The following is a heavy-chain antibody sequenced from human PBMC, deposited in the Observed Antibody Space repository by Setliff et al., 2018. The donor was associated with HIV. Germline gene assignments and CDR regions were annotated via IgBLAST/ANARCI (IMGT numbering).Heavy chain of an antibody. Sequence: SETLSLTCTASGGSISSYYWNWIRQPPGKGLEWIGYIYYSGSTNYNPSLKSRVTISVDTSKNHFSLKLSSVTAADTAVYYCASGEYSYGYRFDYWGQGTLVTVSS. J-gene: IGHJ4*02. CDR1: GGSISSYY. V-gene: IGHV4-59*01. CDR2: IYYSGST. D-gene: IGHD5-18*01. CDR3: ASGEYSYGYRFDY.